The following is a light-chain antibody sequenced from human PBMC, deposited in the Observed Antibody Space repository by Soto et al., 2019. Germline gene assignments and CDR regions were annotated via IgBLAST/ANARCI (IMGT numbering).Light chain of an antibody. CDR3: QAWDSSTVV. CDR2: QDS. Sequence: SYELTQPPSVSVSPRQTASITCSGDKLGDKYACWYQQKPGQSPVLVIYQDSKRPSGIFERFSGSNSGNTATLTISGTQAMDEADYYCQAWDSSTVVFGGGTKLTVL. V-gene: IGLV3-1*01. CDR1: KLGDKY. J-gene: IGLJ2*01.